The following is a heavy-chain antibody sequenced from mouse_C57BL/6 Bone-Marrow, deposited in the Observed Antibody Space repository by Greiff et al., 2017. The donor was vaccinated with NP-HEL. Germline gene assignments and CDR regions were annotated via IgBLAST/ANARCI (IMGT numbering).Heavy chain of an antibody. CDR3: ARSGYYGSSVYYFDY. CDR2: IYPRDGST. Sequence: VKLMESDAELVKPGASVKISCKVSGYTFTDHTIHWMKQRPEQGLEWIGYIYPRDGSTKYNEKFKGKATLTADKSSSTAYMQLNSLTSEDSAVYFCARSGYYGSSVYYFDYWGQGTTLTVSS. V-gene: IGHV1-78*01. CDR1: GYTFTDHT. D-gene: IGHD1-1*01. J-gene: IGHJ2*01.